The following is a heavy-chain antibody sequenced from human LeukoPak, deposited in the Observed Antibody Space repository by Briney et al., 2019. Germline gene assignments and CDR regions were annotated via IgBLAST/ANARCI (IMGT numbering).Heavy chain of an antibody. Sequence: PSETLSLTCTVSGGSISSYYWSWIRRPPGKGLEWIGYIYYSGSTNYNPSLKSRVTISVDTSKNQFSLKLSSVTAADTAVYYCARVRMSCGGDCPYYFDYWGQGTLVTVSS. CDR2: IYYSGST. CDR3: ARVRMSCGGDCPYYFDY. D-gene: IGHD2-21*02. CDR1: GGSISSYY. J-gene: IGHJ4*02. V-gene: IGHV4-59*01.